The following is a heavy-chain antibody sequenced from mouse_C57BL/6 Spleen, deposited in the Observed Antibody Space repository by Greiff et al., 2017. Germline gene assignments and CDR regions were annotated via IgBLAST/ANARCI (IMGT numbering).Heavy chain of an antibody. CDR1: GYTFTSYW. Sequence: QVQLQQPGAELVKPGASVKMSCKASGYTFTSYWITWVKQRPGQGLEWIGDIYPGSGSTNYNEKFKSKATLTVDTSSSTAYMQLSSLTSEDSAVYYCARETMIKDYAMDYWGQGTSVTVSS. J-gene: IGHJ4*01. CDR2: IYPGSGST. CDR3: ARETMIKDYAMDY. D-gene: IGHD2-4*01. V-gene: IGHV1-55*01.